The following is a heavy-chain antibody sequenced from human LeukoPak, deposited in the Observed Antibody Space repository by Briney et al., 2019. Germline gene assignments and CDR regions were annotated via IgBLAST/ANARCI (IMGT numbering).Heavy chain of an antibody. CDR1: VGSISSFC. J-gene: IGHJ2*01. V-gene: IGHV4-4*07. CDR2: ISASGST. Sequence: PSETLSLTCTVSVGSISSFCWSWIRQPGARGLEWIGRISASGSTNYTPPLKSRVTMSVDKSQNQFSLGLTSVTAAGTALYYCAGGGVSNGYYGTNWYFDLWGRGTLVTVSS. CDR3: AGGGVSNGYYGTNWYFDL. D-gene: IGHD3-3*01.